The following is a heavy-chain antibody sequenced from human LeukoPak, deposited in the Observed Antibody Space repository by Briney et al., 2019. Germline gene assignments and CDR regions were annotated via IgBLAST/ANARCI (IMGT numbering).Heavy chain of an antibody. CDR2: IYYSGST. CDR1: GGSISSGGYY. Sequence: SQTLSLTCTVSGGSISSGGYYWSWIRQHPGKGLEWIGYIYYSGSTYYNPSLKSRVTISVDTSKNQFSLKLSSVTAADTAVYYCARVGSAAAGTVFDYWGQGTLVTVSS. D-gene: IGHD6-13*01. CDR3: ARVGSAAAGTVFDY. J-gene: IGHJ4*02. V-gene: IGHV4-31*03.